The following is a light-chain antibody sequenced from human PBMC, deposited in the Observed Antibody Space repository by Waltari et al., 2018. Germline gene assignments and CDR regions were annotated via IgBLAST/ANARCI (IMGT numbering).Light chain of an antibody. Sequence: QSALTQPPSASGSLGQSVTISCTGTSSDVGGYKYVPWYQQPPGKPPKLMIYAVTKRPSGVPDRFSCSKSGNTASLTASGLQAEDEADYYCSSYAGSNKVFGTGTKVTVL. CDR1: SSDVGGYKY. J-gene: IGLJ1*01. CDR2: AVT. V-gene: IGLV2-8*01. CDR3: SSYAGSNKV.